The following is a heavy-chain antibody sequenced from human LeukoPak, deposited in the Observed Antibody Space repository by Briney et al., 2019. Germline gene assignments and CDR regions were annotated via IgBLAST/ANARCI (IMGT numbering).Heavy chain of an antibody. CDR3: AKLNGGSCSSVYDY. D-gene: IGHD2-15*01. CDR1: GFTFGSYA. J-gene: IGHJ4*02. Sequence: PGGSLRLSCAASGFTFGSYAMSWVRQAPGKGLEWVSVISGGGGTTYYADSVKGRFTISRDNSKNTLYLQMSSLRAEDTAIYYCAKLNGGSCSSVYDYWGQGTLVTVSS. CDR2: ISGGGGTT. V-gene: IGHV3-23*01.